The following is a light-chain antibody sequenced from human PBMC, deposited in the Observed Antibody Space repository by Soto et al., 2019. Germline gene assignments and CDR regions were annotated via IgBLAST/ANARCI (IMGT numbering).Light chain of an antibody. CDR1: SNNIDSHNF. Sequence: QSALTQPASVSGSPGQSITISCTVTSNNIDSHNFVSWYQQHPGKVPKLMIYEDTERPSAVSDRFSGSKSGRTASLTISGLQAEDDADYYCCACAVQTVLFAGGTKLTVL. CDR2: EDT. CDR3: CACAVQTVL. J-gene: IGLJ3*02. V-gene: IGLV2-23*01.